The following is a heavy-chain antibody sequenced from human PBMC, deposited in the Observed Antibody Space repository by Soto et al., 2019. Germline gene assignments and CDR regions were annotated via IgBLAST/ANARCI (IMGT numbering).Heavy chain of an antibody. CDR1: GFTFSSYG. CDR3: AKEEQYYDFWSGYVYYYYMDV. CDR2: ISYDGSNK. Sequence: QVQLVESGGGVVQPGRSPRLSCAASGFTFSSYGMHWVRQAPGKGLEWVAVISYDGSNKYYADSVKGRFTISRDNSKNTLYLQMNSLRAEDTAVYYCAKEEQYYDFWSGYVYYYYMDVWGKGTTVTVSS. D-gene: IGHD3-3*01. V-gene: IGHV3-30*18. J-gene: IGHJ6*03.